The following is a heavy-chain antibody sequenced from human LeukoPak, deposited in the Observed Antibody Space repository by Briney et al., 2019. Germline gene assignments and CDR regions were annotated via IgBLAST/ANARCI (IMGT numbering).Heavy chain of an antibody. CDR3: AERGYYDSGALRAPFEY. V-gene: IGHV3-23*01. CDR2: ITGGGRT. CDR1: GFTFGSYA. Sequence: GGSLRLSCAASGFTFGSYAMSWVRQAPGKGPEWVSAITGGGRTYYADSVKGRFTISRDSSKNTLYLQMNSLRAEDTAIYYCAERGYYDSGALRAPFEYWGQGTLVTVSS. D-gene: IGHD3-22*01. J-gene: IGHJ4*02.